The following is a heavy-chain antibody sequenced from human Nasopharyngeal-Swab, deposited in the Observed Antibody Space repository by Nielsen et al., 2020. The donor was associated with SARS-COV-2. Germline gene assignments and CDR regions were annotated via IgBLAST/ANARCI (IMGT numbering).Heavy chain of an antibody. CDR3: ARSTSSSWYRPLDY. Sequence: GESLKISCAASGFTFSDYYMSWLRQAPGKGLAWVSYIISSSSYTDYADSVKGRFTISRDNAKNSLYLQMDNLRAEDTAVYYCARSTSSSWYRPLDYWGQGTLV. V-gene: IGHV3-11*03. CDR1: GFTFSDYY. D-gene: IGHD6-13*01. J-gene: IGHJ4*02. CDR2: IISSSSYT.